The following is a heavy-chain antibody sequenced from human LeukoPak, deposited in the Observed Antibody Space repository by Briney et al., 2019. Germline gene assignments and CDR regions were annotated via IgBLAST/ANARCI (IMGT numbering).Heavy chain of an antibody. CDR1: GGSFSGYY. V-gene: IGHV4-34*01. CDR2: INHSGST. CDR3: AAQYWYFDL. Sequence: PSGTLSLTCAVYGGSFSGYYWSWIRQPPGKGLEWIGEINHSGSTNYNPSLKSRVTISVDTSRNQFSLKLSSVTAADTAVYYCAAQYWYFDLWGRGTLVTVSS. J-gene: IGHJ2*01.